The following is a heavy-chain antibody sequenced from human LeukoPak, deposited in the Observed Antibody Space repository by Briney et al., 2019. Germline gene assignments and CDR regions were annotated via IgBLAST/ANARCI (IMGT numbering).Heavy chain of an antibody. V-gene: IGHV4-30-4*01. J-gene: IGHJ1*01. CDR1: GGSISSGDYY. D-gene: IGHD4-17*01. Sequence: SQTLSLTCTVSGGSISSGDYYWSWIRQPPGKGLEWIGYIYYSGSTYYNPSLKSRVTISVDTSMNQFSLKLSSVTAADTAVYYCARSLYGDYGYFQHWGQGTLVTVSS. CDR3: ARSLYGDYGYFQH. CDR2: IYYSGST.